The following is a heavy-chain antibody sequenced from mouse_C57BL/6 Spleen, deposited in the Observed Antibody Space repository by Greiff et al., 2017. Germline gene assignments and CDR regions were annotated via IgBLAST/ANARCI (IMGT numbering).Heavy chain of an antibody. CDR1: GYTFTSYW. J-gene: IGHJ1*03. CDR2: IDPNSGGT. CDR3: ARGGVLRPWYFDV. D-gene: IGHD1-2*01. Sequence: QVQLQQPGAELVKPGASVKLSCKASGYTFTSYWMHWVKQRPGRGLEWIGRIDPNSGGTKYNEKFKSKATLTVDKPSSTSYMQLSSLTSEDSAVYYCARGGVLRPWYFDVWGTGTTVTVSS. V-gene: IGHV1-72*01.